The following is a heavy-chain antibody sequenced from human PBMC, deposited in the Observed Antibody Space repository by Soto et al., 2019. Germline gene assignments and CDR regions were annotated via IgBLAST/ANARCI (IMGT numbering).Heavy chain of an antibody. V-gene: IGHV1-24*01. Sequence: ASVKVSCKVSGYTLTELSMHWVRQAPGKGLEWMGGFDPEDGETIYAQKLQGRVTMTTDTSTSTAYMELRSLRSDDTAVYYCAREGYCISTSCRHYDYYGMDVWGQGTTVTVSS. CDR1: GYTLTELS. J-gene: IGHJ6*02. CDR3: AREGYCISTSCRHYDYYGMDV. D-gene: IGHD2-2*01. CDR2: FDPEDGET.